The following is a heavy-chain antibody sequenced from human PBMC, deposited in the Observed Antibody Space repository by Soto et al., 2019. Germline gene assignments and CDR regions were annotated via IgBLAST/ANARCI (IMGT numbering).Heavy chain of an antibody. CDR2: ISGSGGST. Sequence: PGGSLRLSCAASGFTFSSYAMSWVRQAPGKGLEWVSAISGSGGSTYYADSVKGRFTISRDNSKNTLYLQMNSLRAEDTAVYYCATVELGYCSGGSCYWGYYYHYYGLAVWGQGTTVTVSS. J-gene: IGHJ6*02. CDR3: ATVELGYCSGGSCYWGYYYHYYGLAV. CDR1: GFTFSSYA. V-gene: IGHV3-23*01. D-gene: IGHD2-15*01.